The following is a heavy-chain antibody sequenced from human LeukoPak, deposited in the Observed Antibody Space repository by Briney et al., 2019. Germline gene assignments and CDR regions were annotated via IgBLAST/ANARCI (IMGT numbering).Heavy chain of an antibody. V-gene: IGHV3-21*01. CDR1: GFIFTDYW. D-gene: IGHD1-7*01. CDR2: ISSSSSYI. CDR3: AREPTNYGNAYIDY. J-gene: IGHJ4*02. Sequence: GGSLRLSCAASGFIFTDYWMYWVRQAPGKGLEWVSSISSSSSYIYYADSVKGRFAISRDNAKNSLYLQMNSLRAEDTAVYYCAREPTNYGNAYIDYWGQGTLVTVSS.